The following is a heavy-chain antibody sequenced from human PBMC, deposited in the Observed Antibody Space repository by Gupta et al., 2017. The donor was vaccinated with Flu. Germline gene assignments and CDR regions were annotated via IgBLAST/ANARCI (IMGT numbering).Heavy chain of an antibody. D-gene: IGHD3-22*01. V-gene: IGHV3-23*01. CDR3: ALNYYDSSGSFDY. CDR2: ISGSGGST. J-gene: IGHJ4*02. Sequence: EVQLLESGGGLVQPGGSLRLSCAASGFTFSSYAMRWVRQAPGKGLEWVSAISGSGGSTYYADSVKGRFTISRDNSKNTLYLQMNSLRAEDTAVYYCALNYYDSSGSFDYWGQGTLVTVSS. CDR1: GFTFSSYA.